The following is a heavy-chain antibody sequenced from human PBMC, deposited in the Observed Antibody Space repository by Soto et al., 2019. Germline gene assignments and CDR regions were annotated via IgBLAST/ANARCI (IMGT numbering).Heavy chain of an antibody. CDR1: GGSISSSHW. J-gene: IGHJ3*01. V-gene: IGHV4-4*02. CDR2: ISHSGTS. D-gene: IGHD3-9*01. CDR3: ARVVLTITRGAFDA. Sequence: QVQLQESGPGLVKPSGTLSLTCAVSGGSISSSHWWTWVRQSPGKGLEYIGEISHSGTSNSKPSLNRRVTLSVDKSKNHLSLTLTSVTAADTAVYYCARVVLTITRGAFDAWGQGTLVIVSS.